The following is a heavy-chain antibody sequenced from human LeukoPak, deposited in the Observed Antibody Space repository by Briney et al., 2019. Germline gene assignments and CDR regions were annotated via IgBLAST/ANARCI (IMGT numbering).Heavy chain of an antibody. J-gene: IGHJ6*03. CDR3: ARDERVVNYYYYYMDV. Sequence: GGSLRLSCEVSGFNLRTYSMNWVRQAPGKGLEWVSSISKTSTYIYYADSVKGRFTISRDNANNTLYLQMDSLGAEDTAVYYCARDERVVNYYYYYMDVWGKGTTVTVSS. D-gene: IGHD3-22*01. V-gene: IGHV3-21*01. CDR2: ISKTSTYI. CDR1: GFNLRTYS.